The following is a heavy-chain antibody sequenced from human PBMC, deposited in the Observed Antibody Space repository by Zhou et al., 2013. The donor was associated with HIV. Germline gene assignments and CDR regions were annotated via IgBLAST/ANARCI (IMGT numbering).Heavy chain of an antibody. V-gene: IGHV1-18*01. CDR1: GYTFPSYG. Sequence: QVQLVQSGAEVKRPGASVKVSCKASGYTFPSYGISWVRQAPGQGLEWMGWINTYTGSTNYVQKMQGRVIMTTDTSTTTVYMELRSLRSADTAIYFCARDPWSYSIGGSVPRDAFDIWAKGQWSPSLQ. J-gene: IGHJ3*02. CDR3: ARDPWSYSIGGSVPRDAFDI. D-gene: IGHD1-26*01. CDR2: INTYTGST.